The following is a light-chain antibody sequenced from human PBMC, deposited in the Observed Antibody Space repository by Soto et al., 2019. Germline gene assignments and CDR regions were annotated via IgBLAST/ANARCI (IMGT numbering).Light chain of an antibody. CDR1: SSDVGDYKY. CDR3: SSYTSSDTPYV. Sequence: QSVLTQPASVSGSPGQSITISCTGTSSDVGDYKYVSWYQQHPDKAPKLIIFVNSNRPSGVSNRFSGSKSGNTASLTISGLQAEDEADHYCSSYTSSDTPYVFGTGTKVTVL. CDR2: VNS. V-gene: IGLV2-14*01. J-gene: IGLJ1*01.